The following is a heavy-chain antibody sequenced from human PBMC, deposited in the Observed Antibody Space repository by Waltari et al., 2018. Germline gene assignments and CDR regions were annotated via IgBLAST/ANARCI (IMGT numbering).Heavy chain of an antibody. CDR1: GYSISSGYY. CDR3: ARLLPAAGTEFDY. D-gene: IGHD6-13*01. CDR2: IYHSGST. V-gene: IGHV4-38-2*01. Sequence: QVRLQESGPGLVKPSETLSLTCAVSGYSISSGYYWGWIRQPPGKGLEWIGSIYHSGSTYYNPSLKSRVTISVDTSKNQFSLKLSSVTAADTAVYYCARLLPAAGTEFDYWGQGTLVTVSS. J-gene: IGHJ4*02.